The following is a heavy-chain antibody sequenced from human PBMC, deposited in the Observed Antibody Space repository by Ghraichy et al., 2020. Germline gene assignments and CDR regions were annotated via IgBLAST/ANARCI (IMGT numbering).Heavy chain of an antibody. J-gene: IGHJ4*02. CDR3: AKGWGYSSSWYED. CDR1: GFTFSSYG. CDR2: ISYDGSNK. Sequence: GGSLRLSCAASGFTFSSYGMHWVRQAPGKGLEWVAVISYDGSNKYYADSVKGRFTISRDNSKNTLYLQMNSLRAEDTAVYYCAKGWGYSSSWYEDWGQGTLVTVSS. V-gene: IGHV3-30*18. D-gene: IGHD6-13*01.